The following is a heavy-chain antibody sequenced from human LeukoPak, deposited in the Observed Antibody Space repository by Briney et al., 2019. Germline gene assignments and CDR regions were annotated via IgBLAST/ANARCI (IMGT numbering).Heavy chain of an antibody. J-gene: IGHJ4*02. V-gene: IGHV4-34*01. CDR3: ARVGTMVRIDY. D-gene: IGHD3-10*01. CDR1: GGSFSGYY. Sequence: SETLSLTCAVYGGSFSGYYWSWIRQPPGKGLEWIGEINHSGSTNYNPSLKSRVTISVDTSKNQFSLKLSSVTAADKAVYYCARVGTMVRIDYWGQGTLVTVSS. CDR2: INHSGST.